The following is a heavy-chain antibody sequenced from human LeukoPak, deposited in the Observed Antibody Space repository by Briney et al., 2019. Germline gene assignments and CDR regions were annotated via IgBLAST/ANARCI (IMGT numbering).Heavy chain of an antibody. V-gene: IGHV4-4*07. J-gene: IGHJ6*03. Sequence: PSETLSLTCTVSGGSISGYYWSWIRQPAGKGLEWIGRIYTSGSTNYNPSLKSRVTMSVDTSKNQFSLKLSSVTAADTAVYYCARDLSYDFWSGYRGTEYYYYYMDVWGKGTTVTVSS. CDR3: ARDLSYDFWSGYRGTEYYYYYMDV. CDR1: GGSISGYY. CDR2: IYTSGST. D-gene: IGHD3-3*01.